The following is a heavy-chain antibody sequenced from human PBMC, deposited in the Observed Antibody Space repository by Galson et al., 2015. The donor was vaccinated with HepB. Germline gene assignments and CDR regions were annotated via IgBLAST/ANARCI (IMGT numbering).Heavy chain of an antibody. D-gene: IGHD3-22*01. CDR2: IRSKANSYAT. CDR3: TTEDSSGYYSGDAFDI. V-gene: IGHV3-73*01. Sequence: SLRLSCAASGFTFSGSAMHWVRQASGKGLEWVGRIRSKANSYATAYAASVKGRFTISRDDSKNTAYLQMNSLKTEDTAVYYCTTEDSSGYYSGDAFDIWGQGTMVTVSS. CDR1: GFTFSGSA. J-gene: IGHJ3*02.